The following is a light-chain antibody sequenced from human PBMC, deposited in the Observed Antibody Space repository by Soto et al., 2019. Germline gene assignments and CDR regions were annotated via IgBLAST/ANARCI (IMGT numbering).Light chain of an antibody. V-gene: IGKV3-15*01. J-gene: IGKJ2*01. CDR1: QSISTE. CDR2: SAS. CDR3: QQAHNWPLT. Sequence: EIAMTQSPATLSVSPGERATLSCRASQSISTELAWYQQIPGQPPRLLIYSASTRATGVPARFTGSGSGSEFSLTISGLQSEDFALYYCQQAHNWPLTFGQGTRLEI.